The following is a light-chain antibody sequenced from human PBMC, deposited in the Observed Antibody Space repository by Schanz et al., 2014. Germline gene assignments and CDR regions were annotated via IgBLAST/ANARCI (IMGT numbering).Light chain of an antibody. CDR2: GAS. J-gene: IGKJ1*01. V-gene: IGKV3-15*01. CDR1: QSVSSN. Sequence: EIVMTQSPATLSVSPGERATLSCRASQSVSSNLAWYQQKPGQAPRLLIYGASTRATGIPARFSGSGSGTEFTLTISSLQSEDSAVYYCQQYNYWPRLWTFGQGTKVEIK. CDR3: QQYNYWPRLWT.